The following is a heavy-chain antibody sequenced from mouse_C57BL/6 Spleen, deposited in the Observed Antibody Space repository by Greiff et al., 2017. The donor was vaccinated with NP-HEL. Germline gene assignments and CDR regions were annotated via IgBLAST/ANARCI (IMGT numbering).Heavy chain of an antibody. CDR2: FYPGSGSI. J-gene: IGHJ1*03. CDR3: ARHEGGYYYGSSYEYFDV. D-gene: IGHD1-1*01. CDR1: GYTFTEYT. Sequence: VKLVESGAELVKPGASVKLSCKASGYTFTEYTIHWVKQRSGQGLEWIGWFYPGSGSIKYNEKFKDKATLTADKSSSTVYMELSRLTSEDSAVYFCARHEGGYYYGSSYEYFDVWGTGTTVTVSS. V-gene: IGHV1-62-2*01.